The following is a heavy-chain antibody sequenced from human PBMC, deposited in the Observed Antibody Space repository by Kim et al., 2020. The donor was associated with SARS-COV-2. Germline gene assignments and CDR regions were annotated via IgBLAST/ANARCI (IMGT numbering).Heavy chain of an antibody. CDR2: ISSSSSYI. D-gene: IGHD5-12*01. V-gene: IGHV3-21*04. J-gene: IGHJ6*02. CDR3: ARDMYSGYDSRGYYYGMDV. Sequence: GGSLRLSCAASGFTFSSYSMNWVRQAPGKGLEWVSSISSSSSYIYYADSVKGRFTISRDNAKNSLYLQMNSLRAEDTAVYYCARDMYSGYDSRGYYYGMDVWGQGTTVTVSS. CDR1: GFTFSSYS.